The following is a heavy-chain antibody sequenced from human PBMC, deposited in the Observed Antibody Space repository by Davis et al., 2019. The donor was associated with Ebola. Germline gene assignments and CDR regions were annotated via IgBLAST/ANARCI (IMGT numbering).Heavy chain of an antibody. CDR3: AKDIYGDYGLSFYYYGMDV. Sequence: GSLRLSCAASGFTFSSYSMNWVRQAPGKGLEWVSYISSSSSTIYYADSVKGRFTISRDNSKNTLYLQMTSLRAEDTALYYCAKDIYGDYGLSFYYYGMDVWGKGTTVIVSS. CDR2: ISSSSSTI. CDR1: GFTFSSYS. J-gene: IGHJ6*04. V-gene: IGHV3-48*01. D-gene: IGHD4-17*01.